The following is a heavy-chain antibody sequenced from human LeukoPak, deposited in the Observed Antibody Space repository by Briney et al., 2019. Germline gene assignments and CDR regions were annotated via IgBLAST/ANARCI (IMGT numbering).Heavy chain of an antibody. D-gene: IGHD6-13*01. J-gene: IGHJ4*02. CDR1: GFTFSSYG. CDR2: IRYDGSNK. CDR3: AKDRRSYSSSWYGIDY. V-gene: IGHV3-30*02. Sequence: TGGSLRLSCAASGFTFSSYGMHWVRQAPGKGLEWVAFIRYDGSNKYYADSVKGRFTISRDNSKNTLYLQMNSLRAEDTAVYYCAKDRRSYSSSWYGIDYWGQGTLVTVSS.